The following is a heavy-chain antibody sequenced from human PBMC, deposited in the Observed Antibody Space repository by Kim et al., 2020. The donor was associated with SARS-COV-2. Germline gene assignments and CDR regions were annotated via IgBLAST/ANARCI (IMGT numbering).Heavy chain of an antibody. Sequence: SETLSLTCTVSGGSISSYYWSWIRQPPGKGLEWIGYIYYSGSTNYNPSLKSRVTISVDTSKNQFSLKLSSVTAADTAVYYCARQNFGGVIVATSPDAFDIWGQGTMVTVSS. V-gene: IGHV4-59*13. D-gene: IGHD3-16*02. CDR3: ARQNFGGVIVATSPDAFDI. CDR2: IYYSGST. CDR1: GGSISSYY. J-gene: IGHJ3*02.